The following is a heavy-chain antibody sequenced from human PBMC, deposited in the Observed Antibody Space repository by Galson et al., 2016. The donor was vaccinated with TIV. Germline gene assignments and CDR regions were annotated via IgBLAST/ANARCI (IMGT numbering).Heavy chain of an antibody. CDR2: INPSGGST. D-gene: IGHD4-17*01. V-gene: IGHV1-46*01. Sequence: VKVSCKASGYTFTGYYVHWVRQAPGQGLEWMGIINPSGGSTTYAQKFQGRVTMTRDTSTRTVYMELSILRSDDTAVYYCARGYGDGDYWGQGTLVTVSS. CDR3: ARGYGDGDY. J-gene: IGHJ4*02. CDR1: GYTFTGYY.